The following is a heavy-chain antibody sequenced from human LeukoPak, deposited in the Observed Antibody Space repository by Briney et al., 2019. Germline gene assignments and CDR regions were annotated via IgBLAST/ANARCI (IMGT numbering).Heavy chain of an antibody. D-gene: IGHD3-3*01. CDR1: GGTFSSYA. CDR2: ITPIFGTA. J-gene: IGHJ5*02. CDR3: ARGDYDFWSGYPTQTNWFDP. Sequence: SVQVSCKASGGTFSSYAISWVRQAPGQGLEWMGGITPIFGTANYAQKFQGRVTITTDESTSTAYMELSSLRSEDTAVYYCARGDYDFWSGYPTQTNWFDPWGQGTLVTVSS. V-gene: IGHV1-69*05.